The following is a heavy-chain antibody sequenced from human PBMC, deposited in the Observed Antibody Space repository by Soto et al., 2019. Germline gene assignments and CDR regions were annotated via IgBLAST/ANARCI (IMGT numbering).Heavy chain of an antibody. J-gene: IGHJ6*02. CDR2: ISYDGSNK. V-gene: IGHV3-30*18. CDR1: GFTFSSYG. CDR3: AKEKGGYDFWSGYYRPYYYYGMDV. Sequence: GGSLRLSCAASGFTFSSYGMHWVRQAPGKGLEWVAVISYDGSNKYYADSVKGRFTISRDNSKNTLYLQMNSLRAEDTAVYYCAKEKGGYDFWSGYYRPYYYYGMDVWGQGTTVTVSS. D-gene: IGHD3-3*01.